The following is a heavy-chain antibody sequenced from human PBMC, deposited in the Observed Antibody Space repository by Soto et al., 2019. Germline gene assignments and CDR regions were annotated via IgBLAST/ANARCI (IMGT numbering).Heavy chain of an antibody. D-gene: IGHD4-17*01. CDR1: GYTFTSYA. CDR2: INAGNGNT. V-gene: IGHV1-3*01. CDR3: ARVRRIATVTTQLYYYGVDV. Sequence: ASVKVSCKASGYTFTSYAMHWVRQAPGQRLEWMGWINAGNGNTKYSQKFQGRVTITRDTSASTAYMELSSLRSEDTAVYYCARVRRIATVTTQLYYYGVDVWGQGTTVTVSS. J-gene: IGHJ6*02.